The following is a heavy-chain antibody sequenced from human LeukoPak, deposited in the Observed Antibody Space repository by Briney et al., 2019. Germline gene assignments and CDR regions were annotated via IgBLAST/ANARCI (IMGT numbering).Heavy chain of an antibody. CDR1: GFPFSSYG. Sequence: GGTLRLSCAASGFPFSSYGMHWVRQAPGKGLEWVAFIRYDGSNKYYADSVKGRFTISRDNSKNTLYLQMNSLRAKDTAVYYCARADWDTAMIDYWGQGTLVTVSS. J-gene: IGHJ4*02. V-gene: IGHV3-30*02. D-gene: IGHD5-18*01. CDR3: ARADWDTAMIDY. CDR2: IRYDGSNK.